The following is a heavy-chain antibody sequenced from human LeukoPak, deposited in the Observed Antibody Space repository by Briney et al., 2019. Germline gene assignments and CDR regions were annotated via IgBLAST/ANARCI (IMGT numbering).Heavy chain of an antibody. J-gene: IGHJ3*02. D-gene: IGHD3-10*01. CDR3: AKDRGGAFDI. CDR1: GFTFSGYS. V-gene: IGHV3-48*01. Sequence: GGSLRLSCAASGFTFSGYSMNWVRQAPGKGLEWVSYISSSSSTVYYADSVKGRFTISRDNAKNSLYLQMNSLRAEDTAVYYCAKDRGGAFDIWGQGTMVTVSS. CDR2: ISSSSSTV.